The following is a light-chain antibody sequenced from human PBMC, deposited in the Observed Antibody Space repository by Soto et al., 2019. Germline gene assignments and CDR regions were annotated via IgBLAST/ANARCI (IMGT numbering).Light chain of an antibody. CDR1: QSVLSSSNNKNY. CDR2: WAS. J-gene: IGKJ2*01. V-gene: IGKV4-1*01. CDR3: HHYYNTPQT. Sequence: DIVMTQSPDSLPVSLGERATINCKSSQSVLSSSNNKNYLAWYQQKPGQPPKLLIYWASTRESGVPDRFSGSGSGTDFTLTISSLQAEDVAIYYCHHYYNTPQTFVQGTKLEIK.